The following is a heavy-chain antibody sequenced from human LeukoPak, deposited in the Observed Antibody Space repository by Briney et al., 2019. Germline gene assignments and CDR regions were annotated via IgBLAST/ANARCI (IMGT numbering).Heavy chain of an antibody. Sequence: SETLSLTCAVYGGSFSGYYWSWIRQPPGKGLEGIGEINHSGSTNYNPSLKSRVTISVDTSKNQFCLKLSSVTAADTAVYYCARGPKYCSGGSCYWDDYYYYYMDVWGKGTTVTVSS. J-gene: IGHJ6*03. D-gene: IGHD2-15*01. CDR3: ARGPKYCSGGSCYWDDYYYYYMDV. CDR2: INHSGST. V-gene: IGHV4-34*01. CDR1: GGSFSGYY.